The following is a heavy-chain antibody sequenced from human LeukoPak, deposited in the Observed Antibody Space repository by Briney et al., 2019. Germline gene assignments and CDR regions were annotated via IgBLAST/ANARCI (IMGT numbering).Heavy chain of an antibody. Sequence: GASVTVSCKASGYTFTGYYMHWVRQAPGQGLEWMGWINPNSGGTNYAQKFQGRVTMTRDTSISTAYMELSGLRSDDTAVYYCARDYSSSWYSLYYFDYWGQGTLVTVSS. CDR3: ARDYSSSWYSLYYFDY. D-gene: IGHD6-13*01. CDR1: GYTFTGYY. CDR2: INPNSGGT. J-gene: IGHJ4*02. V-gene: IGHV1-2*02.